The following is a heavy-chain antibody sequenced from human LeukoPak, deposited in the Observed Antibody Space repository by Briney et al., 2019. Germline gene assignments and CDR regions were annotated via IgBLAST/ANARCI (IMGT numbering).Heavy chain of an antibody. Sequence: GGSLRLSCAASGFTFSSYAMSWVRRAPGKGLEWVSAITGGGGSTYYADSAKGRFSISRDNAENSLYLQMNSLRGEDTAIYYCAKDSFDHNGIYDALDIWGQGTMVTVSS. D-gene: IGHD2-8*01. CDR1: GFTFSSYA. J-gene: IGHJ3*02. CDR2: ITGGGGST. V-gene: IGHV3-23*01. CDR3: AKDSFDHNGIYDALDI.